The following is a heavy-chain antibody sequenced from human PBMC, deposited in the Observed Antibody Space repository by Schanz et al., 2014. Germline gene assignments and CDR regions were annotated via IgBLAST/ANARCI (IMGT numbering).Heavy chain of an antibody. J-gene: IGHJ4*02. Sequence: QVQLQESGPGLVKPSENLSLTCTVSDGSISSSSYYWGWIRQPPGKGLEWIGSIYQSGTTYYSPSLRSRATIPVNTPKTQYPLNLSSVTAADTAVYYCARPGGSSWSFAYWGLGRLVIVSS. CDR3: ARPGGSSWSFAY. D-gene: IGHD6-13*01. CDR2: IYQSGTT. CDR1: DGSISSSSYY. V-gene: IGHV4-39*01.